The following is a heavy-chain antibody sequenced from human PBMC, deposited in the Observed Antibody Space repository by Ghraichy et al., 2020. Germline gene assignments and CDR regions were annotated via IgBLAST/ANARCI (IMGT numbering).Heavy chain of an antibody. CDR2: ISYDGSNK. Sequence: GGSLRLSCAASGFTFSSYGMHWVRQAPGKGLEWVAVISYDGSNKYYADSVKGRFTISRDNSKNTLYLQMNSLRAEDTAVYYCAKDVGDYYDSSGYPNYYYYGMDVWGQGTTVTVSS. D-gene: IGHD3-22*01. CDR3: AKDVGDYYDSSGYPNYYYYGMDV. V-gene: IGHV3-30*18. CDR1: GFTFSSYG. J-gene: IGHJ6*02.